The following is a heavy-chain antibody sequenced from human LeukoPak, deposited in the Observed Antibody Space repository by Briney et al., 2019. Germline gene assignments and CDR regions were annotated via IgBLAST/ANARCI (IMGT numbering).Heavy chain of an antibody. D-gene: IGHD3-22*01. CDR3: AKDPGYYDSSGYFDYYYYMDV. CDR1: GFTFSSYW. CDR2: INSDGSST. V-gene: IGHV3-74*01. J-gene: IGHJ6*03. Sequence: GGSLRLSCAASGFTFSSYWMHWVRQAPGKGLVWVSRINSDGSSTSYADSVKGRFTISRDNAKNTLYLQMNSPRAEDTAVYYCAKDPGYYDSSGYFDYYYYMDVWGKGTTVTVSS.